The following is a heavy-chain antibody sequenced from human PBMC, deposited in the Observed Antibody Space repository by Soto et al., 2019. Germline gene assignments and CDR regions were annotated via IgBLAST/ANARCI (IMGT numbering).Heavy chain of an antibody. CDR2: ISSSGDSR. J-gene: IGHJ3*02. Sequence: EVQMLESGGGLVQPGGSLRLSCAASGFTFNSCATSWVRQAPGKGLEWVAAISSSGDSRYYADSVNGRFTISRDNSKNTLYLQMNSLRAEDSAIYYCAKVKRLPHDVFDIWGQGTMVTVSS. D-gene: IGHD6-25*01. CDR3: AKVKRLPHDVFDI. CDR1: GFTFNSCA. V-gene: IGHV3-23*01.